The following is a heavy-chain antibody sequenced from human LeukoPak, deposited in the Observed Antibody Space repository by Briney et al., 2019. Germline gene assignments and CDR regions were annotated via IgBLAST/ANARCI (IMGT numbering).Heavy chain of an antibody. CDR2: ISYDGSNK. V-gene: IGHV3-30*18. CDR3: AKAQPMTTVTRGYYYYGMDV. J-gene: IGHJ6*02. Sequence: GGSLRLSCAASGFTFITYGMHWVRQAPGKGLEWVAVISYDGSNKYYADSVKGRFTISRDNSKNTLYLQMNSLRAEDTAVYYCAKAQPMTTVTRGYYYYGMDVWGQGTTVTVSS. CDR1: GFTFITYG. D-gene: IGHD4-17*01.